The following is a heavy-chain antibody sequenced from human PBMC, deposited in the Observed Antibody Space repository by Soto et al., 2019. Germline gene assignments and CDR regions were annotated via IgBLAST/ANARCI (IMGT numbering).Heavy chain of an antibody. CDR2: ISSTTNYI. Sequence: PGGSLRLSCAASGFTFTRYSVNLVRPAPGKGLEWVPSISSTTNYIYYGDSMKGRFTISRDNAKNSLYLEMNSLRAEDTAVYYCARESEDLTSNFDYWGQGTLVNVSS. CDR1: GFTFTRYS. CDR3: ARESEDLTSNFDY. V-gene: IGHV3-21*06. J-gene: IGHJ4*02.